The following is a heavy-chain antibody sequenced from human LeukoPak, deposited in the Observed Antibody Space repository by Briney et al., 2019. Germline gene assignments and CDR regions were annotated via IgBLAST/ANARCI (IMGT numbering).Heavy chain of an antibody. CDR2: INPKRGGT. CDR1: GYTFTGYY. CDR3: ARSIGLTIFPLVRYYMDV. V-gene: IGHV1-2*06. D-gene: IGHD3-3*01. Sequence: ASVKVSCKASGYTFTGYYMHWVGQARGQGREGMGRINPKRGGTNYAQKFQGRVTMNRDTSINTAYMDVSRLRSDDTAVYYCARSIGLTIFPLVRYYMDVWGKGTTVTVSS. J-gene: IGHJ6*03.